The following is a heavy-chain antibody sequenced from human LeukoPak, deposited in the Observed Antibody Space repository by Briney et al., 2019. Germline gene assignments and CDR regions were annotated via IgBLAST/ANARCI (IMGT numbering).Heavy chain of an antibody. D-gene: IGHD6-13*01. V-gene: IGHV4-59*01. CDR2: IYYSGST. Sequence: SETLSLTCTVSGGSISSYYWSWIRQPPGKGLEWIGYIYYSGSTNYNPSLKSRVTISVDTSKNQFSLKLSSVTAADTAVYYCARGTYGSSWSGDDYFDYWGQGTLVTVSS. CDR3: ARGTYGSSWSGDDYFDY. J-gene: IGHJ4*02. CDR1: GGSISSYY.